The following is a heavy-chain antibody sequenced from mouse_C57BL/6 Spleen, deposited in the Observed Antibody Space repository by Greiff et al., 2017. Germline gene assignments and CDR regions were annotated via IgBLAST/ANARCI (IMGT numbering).Heavy chain of an antibody. J-gene: IGHJ2*01. CDR1: GFTFSSYA. V-gene: IGHV5-4*01. CDR3: ARAYDGYDVDY. CDR2: ISDGGSYT. Sequence: DVQLVESGGGLVKPGGSLKLSCAASGFTFSSYAMSWVRQTPEKRLEWVATISDGGSYTYYPATVKGRFTISRDNAKNNLYLQMSHLKSEDTAMYYCARAYDGYDVDYWGQGTTLTVSS. D-gene: IGHD2-3*01.